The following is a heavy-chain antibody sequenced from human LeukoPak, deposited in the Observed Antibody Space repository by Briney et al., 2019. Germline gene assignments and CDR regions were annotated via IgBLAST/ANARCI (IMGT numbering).Heavy chain of an antibody. D-gene: IGHD5-24*01. J-gene: IGHJ4*02. Sequence: GASVKVSCKAPGYTFTGYYMHWVRQAPGQGLEWMGWVNPNSGGTNYAQKFQGRVTMTRDTSISTAYMELSRLRSDDTAVYYCARERKTGRDGYNSFDYWGQGTLVTVSS. V-gene: IGHV1-2*02. CDR2: VNPNSGGT. CDR1: GYTFTGYY. CDR3: ARERKTGRDGYNSFDY.